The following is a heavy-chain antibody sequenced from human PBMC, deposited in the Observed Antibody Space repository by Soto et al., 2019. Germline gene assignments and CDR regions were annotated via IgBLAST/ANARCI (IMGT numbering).Heavy chain of an antibody. CDR1: GFTFSSNT. D-gene: IGHD2-15*01. J-gene: IGHJ4*02. Sequence: EVQLVESGGGLVKPGGSLRLSCAASGFTFSSNTMTWVRQAPGKGLEWVSSISSSSSFIYYADSVKGRFTISIDNAKNSLSRQMSRPRADETAVYYCARDTCRESVCYCRYWGQGTLVTVSS. V-gene: IGHV3-21*01. CDR3: ARDTCRESVCYCRY. CDR2: ISSSSSFI.